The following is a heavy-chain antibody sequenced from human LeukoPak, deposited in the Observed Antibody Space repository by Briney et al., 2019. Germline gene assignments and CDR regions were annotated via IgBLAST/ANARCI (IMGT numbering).Heavy chain of an antibody. V-gene: IGHV3-30*02. CDR1: GFTFSSYG. J-gene: IGHJ4*02. CDR2: IRYDGSNK. CDR3: ARIMGGYQLLFDY. Sequence: PGGSLRLSCAASGFTFSSYGMHWVRQAPGKGLEWVAFIRYDGSNKYYADSVKGRFTISRDNSKNTLYLQMNSLRAEDTAVYYCARIMGGYQLLFDYWGQGTLVTVSS. D-gene: IGHD2-2*01.